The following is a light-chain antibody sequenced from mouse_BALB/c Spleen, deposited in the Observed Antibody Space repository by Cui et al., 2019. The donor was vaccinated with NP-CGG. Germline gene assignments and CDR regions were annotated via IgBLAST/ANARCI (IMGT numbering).Light chain of an antibody. CDR2: GTN. CDR1: TGAVTTNNY. Sequence: QAVVTQAFALTTSPGETVTLTCRSSTGAVTTNNYANWVQEKPDHLFTGLIGGTNNRVPGVPARFSGSLIGDKAALTITGAQTEDEAIYFCALWYSNHWVFGGGTKLTVL. J-gene: IGLJ1*01. CDR3: ALWYSNHWV. V-gene: IGLV1*01.